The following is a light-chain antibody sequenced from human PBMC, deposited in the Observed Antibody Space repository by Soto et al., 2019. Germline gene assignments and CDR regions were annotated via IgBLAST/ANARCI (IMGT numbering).Light chain of an antibody. CDR3: QAWT. V-gene: IGKV3-11*01. CDR2: DAS. Sequence: IVLTQCPATLSLSPGERATLSCRASPSVSSYLAGYQEKPGQAPRLLIYDASNRATGIPARFRGSGSGTDFTLTISSLEPEDFAVYYCQAWTFGQGTKVDI. CDR1: PSVSSY. J-gene: IGKJ1*01.